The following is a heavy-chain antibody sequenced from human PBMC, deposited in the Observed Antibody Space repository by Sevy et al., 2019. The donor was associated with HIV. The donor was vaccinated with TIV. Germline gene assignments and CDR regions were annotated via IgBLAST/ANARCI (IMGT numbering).Heavy chain of an antibody. Sequence: ASVKVSCKVSGYTLTELSMHWVRQAPGKGLEWMGGFDPEDGETIYAQKFQGRVTMTEDTSIDPAYMELSSLRSEDTAVYYCATVVQLWSPYYFDYWGQGTLVTVSS. CDR3: ATVVQLWSPYYFDY. V-gene: IGHV1-24*01. D-gene: IGHD5-18*01. CDR1: GYTLTELS. CDR2: FDPEDGET. J-gene: IGHJ4*02.